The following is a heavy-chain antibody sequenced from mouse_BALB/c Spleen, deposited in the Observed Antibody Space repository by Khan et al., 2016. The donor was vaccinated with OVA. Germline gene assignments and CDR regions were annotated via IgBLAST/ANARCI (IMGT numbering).Heavy chain of an antibody. Sequence: EVELVESGGGLVQPGGSRKLSCAATGFTFSAFGMHWVRQAPEKGLEWVAYISSGSSTIYYADTMKGRFTISRDNPKNTLFLQMTSLRSEDTAMYYYARDSGYDGAWFTYWGQGTLVTVSA. CDR3: ARDSGYDGAWFTY. CDR1: GFTFSAFG. V-gene: IGHV5-17*02. J-gene: IGHJ3*01. CDR2: ISSGSSTI. D-gene: IGHD2-14*01.